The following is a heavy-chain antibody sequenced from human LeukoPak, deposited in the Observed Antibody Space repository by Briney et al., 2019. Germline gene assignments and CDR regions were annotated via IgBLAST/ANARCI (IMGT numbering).Heavy chain of an antibody. J-gene: IGHJ4*02. CDR2: ISGSAGSA. CDR1: GFTFSSYA. V-gene: IGHV3-23*01. CDR3: ANPATAAAAGHLDY. Sequence: SGGSLRLSCAASGFTFSSYAMTWVRQAPGKGLEWVSAISGSAGSAYYADSVKGRFTISRDNSKNTLYLQMNSLRADDTAIYYCANPATAAAAGHLDYWGQGTLVTVSS. D-gene: IGHD6-13*01.